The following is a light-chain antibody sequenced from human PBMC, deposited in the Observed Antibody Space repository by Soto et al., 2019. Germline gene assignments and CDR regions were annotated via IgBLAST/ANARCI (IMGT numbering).Light chain of an antibody. CDR2: DVS. V-gene: IGLV2-14*03. CDR1: SIDVGGYNY. CDR3: SSYTSSSLHV. Sequence: QSVLTQPAYVSGSPGQSITIACPGTSIDVGGYNYVSWYQQHPGKAPKLMIYDVSNRPSGVSNRFSGSKSGNTASLTISGLQAEDEADYYCSSYTSSSLHVFGTGTKVTVL. J-gene: IGLJ1*01.